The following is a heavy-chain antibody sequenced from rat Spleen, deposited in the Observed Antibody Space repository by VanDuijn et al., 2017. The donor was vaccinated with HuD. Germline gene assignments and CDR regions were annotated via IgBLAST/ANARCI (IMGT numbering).Heavy chain of an antibody. J-gene: IGHJ2*01. CDR1: GFTFDDYG. V-gene: IGHV5-36*01. Sequence: EVKLVESGGGLVQPGRSLKLSCAASGFTFDDYGMAWVRQAPKNGLEWVASISWGGSTTYYPDIVKGRFTISRDNAKNALYLQVNNLRSEDTAIYYCIKNLMDYFDYWGQGIMVTVSS. D-gene: IGHD2-1*01. CDR3: IKNLMDYFDY. CDR2: ISWGGSTT.